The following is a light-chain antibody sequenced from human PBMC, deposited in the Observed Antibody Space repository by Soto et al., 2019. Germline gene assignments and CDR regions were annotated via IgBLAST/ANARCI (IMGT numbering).Light chain of an antibody. Sequence: DIHMTQSPSSVSASVGDRVTITCRASQAISSWLAWYQQKPGRAPKLLIYSASSLQNGAPSRFTGSGSGTVFTLTITSLQPDDTAIYYCQKARSFPLTFGGGTKVDIK. J-gene: IGKJ4*01. CDR1: QAISSW. CDR3: QKARSFPLT. V-gene: IGKV1-12*01. CDR2: SAS.